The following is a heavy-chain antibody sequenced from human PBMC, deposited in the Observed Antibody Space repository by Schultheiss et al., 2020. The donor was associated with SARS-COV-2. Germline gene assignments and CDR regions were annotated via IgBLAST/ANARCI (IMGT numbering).Heavy chain of an antibody. Sequence: SETLSLTCAVSGGSVTSDNWWSWVRQPPGKGLEWIGEIYHSGSTNYNPSLKSRVTISVDTSKNQFSLKLSSVTAADTAVYYCAREGVAADNWFDPWGQGTLVTVSS. CDR3: AREGVAADNWFDP. CDR2: IYHSGST. CDR1: GGSVTSDNW. V-gene: IGHV4-4*02. J-gene: IGHJ5*02. D-gene: IGHD2-15*01.